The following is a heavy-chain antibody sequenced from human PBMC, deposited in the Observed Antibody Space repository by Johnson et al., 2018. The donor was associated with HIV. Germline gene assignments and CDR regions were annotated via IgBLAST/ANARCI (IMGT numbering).Heavy chain of an antibody. D-gene: IGHD6-13*01. CDR3: LRSRPATGRDAFDV. V-gene: IGHV3-15*01. CDR1: GFTFDDHG. Sequence: VQLVESGGGLVKPGGSLRLSCATSGFTFDDHGMSWVRQAPGKGLEWVGRIKSKTDGATTDYAAPVKGRFTISRDDSKNTLYLQMKSLKSEDTAVYYCLRSRPATGRDAFDVWGQGTMVTVSS. CDR2: IKSKTDGATT. J-gene: IGHJ3*01.